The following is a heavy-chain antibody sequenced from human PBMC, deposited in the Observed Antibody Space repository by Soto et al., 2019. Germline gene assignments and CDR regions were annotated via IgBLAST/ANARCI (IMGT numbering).Heavy chain of an antibody. J-gene: IGHJ4*02. CDR3: VRGYSDYTDYFDY. CDR2: IKQDGSEK. Sequence: EVQLVESGGGLVQPGGSLRLSCAAPGFSFSSFWMIWVRQAPEKGLEWVAIIKQDGSEKHYVDSVKGRFTVSRDNAEKSLYLQMDSLRPDDTAVYYCVRGYSDYTDYFDYWGQGALVTVSS. D-gene: IGHD5-12*01. CDR1: GFSFSSFW. V-gene: IGHV3-7*03.